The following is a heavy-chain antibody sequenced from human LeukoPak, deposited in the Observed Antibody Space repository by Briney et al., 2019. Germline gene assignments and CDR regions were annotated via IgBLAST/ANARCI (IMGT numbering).Heavy chain of an antibody. CDR3: ARRMGDYDFWSGYSRGDYYYYMDV. V-gene: IGHV1-46*03. J-gene: IGHJ6*03. CDR2: INPSGGIT. CDR1: GYTFTSYY. Sequence: VASVKVSCEASGYTFTSYYMHWVRQAPGQGREWMVIINPSGGITSYAQKFQGRVTMTRDTSTSTVYMELSSLRSEDTAVYYCARRMGDYDFWSGYSRGDYYYYMDVWGKGTTVTVS. D-gene: IGHD3-3*01.